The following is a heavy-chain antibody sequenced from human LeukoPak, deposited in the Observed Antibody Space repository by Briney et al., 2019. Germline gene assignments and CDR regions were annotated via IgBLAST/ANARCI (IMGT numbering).Heavy chain of an antibody. J-gene: IGHJ6*02. D-gene: IGHD3-9*01. Sequence: ASVKVSCKASGYTFTGYYMHWVRQAPGQGLEWMGWINPNSGGTNYAQKFQGRVTMTRDTSISTAYMELSRLRSDDTAVYYCARVPYYDILTGYYLYYHYYGMDVWGQGTTVTVSS. CDR1: GYTFTGYY. CDR2: INPNSGGT. CDR3: ARVPYYDILTGYYLYYHYYGMDV. V-gene: IGHV1-2*02.